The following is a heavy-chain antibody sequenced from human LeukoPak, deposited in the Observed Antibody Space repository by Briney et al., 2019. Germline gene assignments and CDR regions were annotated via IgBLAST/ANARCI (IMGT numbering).Heavy chain of an antibody. Sequence: GGSLRPSCAASGVTLSNYAMSWVRQAPGKGLEWVSVISGGGSTTYYADSVKGRFTISRDNSKNTLYLQMNSLRAEDTAVYYCAKDSAVAGLDYWGQGTLVTVSS. CDR1: GVTLSNYA. J-gene: IGHJ4*02. CDR3: AKDSAVAGLDY. D-gene: IGHD6-19*01. CDR2: ISGGGSTT. V-gene: IGHV3-23*01.